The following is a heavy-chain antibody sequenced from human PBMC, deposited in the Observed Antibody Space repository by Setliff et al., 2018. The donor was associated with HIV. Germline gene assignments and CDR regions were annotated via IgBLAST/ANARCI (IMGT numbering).Heavy chain of an antibody. CDR2: ITTYNGDT. CDR3: AKDSGTLGYSNSWYRAFGLDY. CDR1: GYTFTGHY. Sequence: ASVKVSCKASGYTFTGHYMHWVRQAPGQGLEWMGWITTYNGDTNYAQKFQGRVSLTTVTSTSTAYMDLRSLRSDDTAVYYCAKDSGTLGYSNSWYRAFGLDYWGQGTLVTVSS. V-gene: IGHV1-18*04. D-gene: IGHD1-26*01. J-gene: IGHJ4*02.